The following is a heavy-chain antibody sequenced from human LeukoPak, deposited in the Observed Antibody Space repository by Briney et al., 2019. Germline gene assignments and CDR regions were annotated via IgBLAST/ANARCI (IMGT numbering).Heavy chain of an antibody. CDR3: ARYEADYDFWSGYYSHWFDP. CDR2: ISAYNGNT. V-gene: IGHV1-18*01. Sequence: ASVKVSCKASGYTFTSYGISGVRQAPGQGLEWMGWISAYNGNTNYAQKLQGRVTMTTDTSTSTAYMELRSLRYDDTAVHYFARYEADYDFWSGYYSHWFDPWGQGTLVTVSS. J-gene: IGHJ5*02. D-gene: IGHD3-3*01. CDR1: GYTFTSYG.